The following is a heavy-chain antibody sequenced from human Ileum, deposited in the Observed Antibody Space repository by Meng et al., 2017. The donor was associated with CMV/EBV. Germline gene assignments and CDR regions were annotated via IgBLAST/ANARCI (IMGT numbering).Heavy chain of an antibody. D-gene: IGHD1-26*01. J-gene: IGHJ4*02. CDR2: FYSSDTY. Sequence: QVQLQESGPGLVKPSETLSLTCTVSGGSINNYYWSSIRQSAEKGLEWIGRFYSSDTYNYHPSLNSRVTMSLDTSKNQFSLNLRSVTAADTAIYYCARGPGASTREGFDYWGLGTLVTVSS. CDR3: ARGPGASTREGFDY. CDR1: GGSINNYY. V-gene: IGHV4-4*07.